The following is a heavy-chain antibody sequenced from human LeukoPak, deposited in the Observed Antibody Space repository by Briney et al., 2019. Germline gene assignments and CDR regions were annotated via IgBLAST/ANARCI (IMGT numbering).Heavy chain of an antibody. J-gene: IGHJ5*02. CDR2: ISGSGGST. CDR3: AKTSRIAAAGNWFDP. Sequence: GGSLRLSCAASGFTFSSYAMSWVRQAPGKGLEWVSAISGSGGSTYYADSVKGRFTISRDNSKNTLYLQMNSLRAENTAVYYCAKTSRIAAAGNWFDPWGQGTLVTVSS. CDR1: GFTFSSYA. V-gene: IGHV3-23*01. D-gene: IGHD6-13*01.